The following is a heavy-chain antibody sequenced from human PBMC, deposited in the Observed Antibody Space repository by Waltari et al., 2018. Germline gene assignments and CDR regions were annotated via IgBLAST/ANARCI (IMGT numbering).Heavy chain of an antibody. J-gene: IGHJ4*02. V-gene: IGHV3-48*03. CDR2: ITSSSGSTI. CDR1: GFTFSSYA. CDR3: ARRFDS. Sequence: EVQLLESGGGLVQPGGSLRLSCAASGFTFSSYAVTWVRQAPGQGLEWVSAITSSSGSTINYADSVKGRFTISRDNAKNSLYLQMNSLRAEDTAVYHCARRFDSWGQGTLVTVSS.